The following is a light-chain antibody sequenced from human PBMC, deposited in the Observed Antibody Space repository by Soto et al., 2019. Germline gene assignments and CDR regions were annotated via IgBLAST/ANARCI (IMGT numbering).Light chain of an antibody. V-gene: IGKV3-20*01. Sequence: EIVLTQSPGTLSLSPGERATLSCRASQSVSSSYLAWYQQKPGQAPRLLIYGASSRATGNPDRFSGSGSGTDFTVTISRLEHEDFAVYYCQQYGSSPVITFGQGTRLEIK. CDR1: QSVSSSY. J-gene: IGKJ5*01. CDR3: QQYGSSPVIT. CDR2: GAS.